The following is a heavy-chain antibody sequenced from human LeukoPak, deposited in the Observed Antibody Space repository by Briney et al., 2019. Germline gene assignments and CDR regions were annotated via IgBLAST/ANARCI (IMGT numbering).Heavy chain of an antibody. CDR1: GFTFSNSA. Sequence: GGSLRLSCEASGFTFSNSAMSWVRQAPGKGLEWVANIKQDGSEKYYVDSVKGRFTISRDNAKNSLYLQMNSLRAEDTAVYYCARDVVTMVRGVIDYYYGMDVWGQGTTVTVSS. CDR2: IKQDGSEK. J-gene: IGHJ6*02. D-gene: IGHD3-10*01. V-gene: IGHV3-7*01. CDR3: ARDVVTMVRGVIDYYYGMDV.